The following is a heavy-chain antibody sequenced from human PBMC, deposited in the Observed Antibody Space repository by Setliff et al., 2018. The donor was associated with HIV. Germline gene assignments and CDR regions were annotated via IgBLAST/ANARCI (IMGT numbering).Heavy chain of an antibody. CDR1: GFTLSSYA. V-gene: IGHV3-23*01. CDR3: ARGQFRLRPDSLDL. CDR2: ISGGGDRT. Sequence: PGGSLRLSCAASGFTLSSYAMTWVRQAPGKGLEWVSAISGGGDRTYHADSVRGRFTISRDNSKNTLYLQLNSLRAEDTAIYYCARGQFRLRPDSLDLWGQGTLVTVSS. D-gene: IGHD2-21*01. J-gene: IGHJ3*01.